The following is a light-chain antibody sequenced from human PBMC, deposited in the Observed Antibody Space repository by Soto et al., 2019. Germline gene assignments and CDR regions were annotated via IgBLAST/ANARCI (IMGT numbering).Light chain of an antibody. CDR2: GNS. V-gene: IGLV1-40*01. CDR1: SSNIGAGYD. CDR3: QSYDSSLSGWVV. Sequence: QSVLTQPPSVSGAPGQRVTISCTGSSSNIGAGYDVHWYQQLPGTAPKLLIYGNSNRPSGVPDRFSGSKSGTSASLAITGHQAEDEADYYCQSYDSSLSGWVVFGGGTKLTVL. J-gene: IGLJ2*01.